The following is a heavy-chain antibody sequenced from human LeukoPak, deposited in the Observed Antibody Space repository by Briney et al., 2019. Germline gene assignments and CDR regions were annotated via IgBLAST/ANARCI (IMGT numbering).Heavy chain of an antibody. D-gene: IGHD3-10*01. CDR1: GGSISTYY. CDR2: IYKTGST. V-gene: IGHV4-4*07. CDR3: ARDLDYSGSGSYLDF. Sequence: SETLSLTCTVSGGSISTYYWSWIRQPAGKGLEWIGRIYKTGSTDYNSSLKSRATMSVDTSKNQFSLKLSSVTAADTAVYCCARDLDYSGSGSYLDFWGQGTLVTVSS. J-gene: IGHJ4*02.